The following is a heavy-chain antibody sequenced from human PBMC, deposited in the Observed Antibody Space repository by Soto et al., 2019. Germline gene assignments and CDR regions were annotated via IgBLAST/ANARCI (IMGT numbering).Heavy chain of an antibody. J-gene: IGHJ4*02. CDR1: GGSVSSGSYY. V-gene: IGHV4-61*01. CDR3: ARTMVGARAGYFDY. CDR2: IYYSGST. Sequence: QVQLQESGPGLVKPSETLSLTCTVSGGSVSSGSYYWSWIRQPPGKGLEWSGYIYYSGSTNYNPSVKSRVTISVDTSKNQFSLKLSSVTAADTAVYYCARTMVGARAGYFDYWGRGTLVTVSS. D-gene: IGHD1-26*01.